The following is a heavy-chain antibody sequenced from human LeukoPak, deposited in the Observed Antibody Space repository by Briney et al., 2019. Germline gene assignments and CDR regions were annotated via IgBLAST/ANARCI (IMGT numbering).Heavy chain of an antibody. D-gene: IGHD4-17*01. CDR1: GFIFSSYA. Sequence: GVLRLSCAASGFIFSSYAMSWVRQAPGKGLGWVSAISGSGGSTYYADSVKGRFTISRDNSKNTLYLQMNSLRAEDTAVYYCANSYGDYCYYYGMDVWGKGTTVTVSS. J-gene: IGHJ6*04. V-gene: IGHV3-23*01. CDR2: ISGSGGST. CDR3: ANSYGDYCYYYGMDV.